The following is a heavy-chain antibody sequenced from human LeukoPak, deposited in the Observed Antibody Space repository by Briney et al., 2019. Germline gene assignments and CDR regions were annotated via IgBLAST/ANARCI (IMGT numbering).Heavy chain of an antibody. Sequence: GGSLRLSCAASGFTFDDYAMHWVRQAPGKGLEWVSGISWNSGSIGYADSVKGRFTISRDNAKNTLYLQMNSLRAEDTAVYYCFLIGRSSAYIARPYWGQETLVTVPS. J-gene: IGHJ4*02. D-gene: IGHD6-13*01. V-gene: IGHV3-9*01. CDR2: ISWNSGSI. CDR1: GFTFDDYA. CDR3: FLIGRSSAYIARPY.